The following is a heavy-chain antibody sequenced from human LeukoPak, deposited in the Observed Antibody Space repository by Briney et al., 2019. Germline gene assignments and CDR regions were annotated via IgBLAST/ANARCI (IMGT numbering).Heavy chain of an antibody. J-gene: IGHJ4*02. CDR3: ARVRGDYGGNRGDYFDY. CDR1: GGSISSYY. D-gene: IGHD4-23*01. CDR2: IYYSGST. V-gene: IGHV4-59*01. Sequence: PSETLSLTCTVSGGSISSYYWSWIQQPPGKGLEWIGYIYYSGSTNYNPSLKSRVTISVDTSKNQFSLKLSSVTAADTAVYYCARVRGDYGGNRGDYFDYWGQGTLVTVSS.